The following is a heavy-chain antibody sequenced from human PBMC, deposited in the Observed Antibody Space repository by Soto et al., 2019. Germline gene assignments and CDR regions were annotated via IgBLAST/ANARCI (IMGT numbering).Heavy chain of an antibody. J-gene: IGHJ4*02. V-gene: IGHV2-5*02. Sequence: QITLKESGPTLVKPTQTLTLTCTCSGFSVTTNGVGVGWIRQPPGKALEWLALTYWDDDKRYSPSLKSRLTITQDPSKNQVVLTMTNMDPVDTATYYCARRIAAAAFDYWGQGTLVTVSS. CDR1: GFSVTTNGVG. D-gene: IGHD6-13*01. CDR3: ARRIAAAAFDY. CDR2: TYWDDDK.